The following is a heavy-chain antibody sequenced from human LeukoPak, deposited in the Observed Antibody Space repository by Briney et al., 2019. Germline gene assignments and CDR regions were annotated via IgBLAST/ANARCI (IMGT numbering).Heavy chain of an antibody. Sequence: GGSLRLSCAASGFTFSTYAMHWVRQAPGMGLEWVSYISSSSTIFYADSVKGRFTISRDNAKNSLYLQMNSLRDEDTAVYYCARMHYFDYWGQGTLVTVSS. J-gene: IGHJ4*02. CDR3: ARMHYFDY. CDR2: ISSSSTI. V-gene: IGHV3-48*02. CDR1: GFTFSTYA.